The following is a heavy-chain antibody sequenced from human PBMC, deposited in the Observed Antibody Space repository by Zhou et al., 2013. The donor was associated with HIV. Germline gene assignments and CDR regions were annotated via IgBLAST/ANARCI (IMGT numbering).Heavy chain of an antibody. Sequence: QVQLVQSGAEVKKPGSSVKVSCKASGGTFSSYAISWVRQAPGQGLEWMGRIIPILGIANYAQKFQGRVTITADKSTSTAYMELSSLRSEDTAVYYCARALDEGIAARPGYYYMDVWGQGTLVTVSS. D-gene: IGHD6-6*01. CDR1: GGTFSSYA. J-gene: IGHJ6*03. CDR2: IIPILGIA. V-gene: IGHV1-69*04. CDR3: ARALDEGIAARPGYYYMDV.